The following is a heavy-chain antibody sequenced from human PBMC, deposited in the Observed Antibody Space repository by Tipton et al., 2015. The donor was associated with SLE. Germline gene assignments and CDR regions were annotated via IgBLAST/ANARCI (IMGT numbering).Heavy chain of an antibody. CDR3: ARGFPQPNWNYEPFDY. J-gene: IGHJ4*02. CDR2: IYTSGST. V-gene: IGHV4-4*07. D-gene: IGHD1-7*01. CDR1: GGSISSYY. Sequence: TLSLTCTVSGGSISSYYWSWIRQPAGKGLEWIGRIYTSGSTNYNPSLKSRVTISVDTSKNQFSLKLSSVTAADTAVYYCARGFPQPNWNYEPFDYWGQGNLVTVSS.